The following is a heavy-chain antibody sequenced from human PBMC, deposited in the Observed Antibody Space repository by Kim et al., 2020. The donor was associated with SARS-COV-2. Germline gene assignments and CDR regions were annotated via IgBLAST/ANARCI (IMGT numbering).Heavy chain of an antibody. CDR1: GYTFTSYA. CDR2: INAGNGNT. CDR3: ARGGRWLQFSYWFDY. Sequence: ASVKVSCKASGYTFTSYAMHWVRQAPGQRLEWMGWINAGNGNTKYSQKFQGRVTITRDTSASTAYMELSSLRSEDTAVYYCARGGRWLQFSYWFDYWGQGTLVTVSS. D-gene: IGHD5-12*01. V-gene: IGHV1-3*01. J-gene: IGHJ4*02.